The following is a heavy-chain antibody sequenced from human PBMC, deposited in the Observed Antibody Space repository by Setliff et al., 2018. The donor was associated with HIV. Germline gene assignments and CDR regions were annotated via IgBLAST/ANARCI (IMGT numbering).Heavy chain of an antibody. J-gene: IGHJ6*02. D-gene: IGHD3-3*01. V-gene: IGHV4-59*01. CDR1: GGSISSYY. CDR2: IYYSGST. CDR3: ARIFGDQGYYYGMDV. Sequence: SETLSLTCTVSGGSISSYYWSWIRQPPGKGLEWIGYIYYSGSTNYNPSLQSRVTISVDTSKNQFSLKLSSVIAADTAVYYSARIFGDQGYYYGMDVWAKGPRSPSP.